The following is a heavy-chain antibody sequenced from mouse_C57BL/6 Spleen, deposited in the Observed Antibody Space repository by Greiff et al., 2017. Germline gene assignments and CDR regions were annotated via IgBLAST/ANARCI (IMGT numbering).Heavy chain of an antibody. Sequence: QVKLKESGPELVKPGASVKISCKASGYAFSSSWMNWVKQRPGKGLEWIGRIYPGDGDTNYNGKFKGKATLTADKSSSTAYMQLSSLTSEDSAVYFCARDYGSSYWYFDVWGTGTTVTVSS. D-gene: IGHD1-1*01. CDR1: GYAFSSSW. J-gene: IGHJ1*03. CDR2: IYPGDGDT. CDR3: ARDYGSSYWYFDV. V-gene: IGHV1-82*01.